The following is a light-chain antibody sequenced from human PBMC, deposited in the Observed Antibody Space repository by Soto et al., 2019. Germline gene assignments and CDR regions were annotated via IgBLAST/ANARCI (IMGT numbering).Light chain of an antibody. J-gene: IGKJ4*01. CDR2: GVS. V-gene: IGKV3-15*01. CDR3: QQYGSSPLT. CDR1: QSVSSK. Sequence: EIVMTQSPATLSVSPGERATLSCRASQSVSSKLAWFQQKPGQAPSLLIYGVSTRATGVPVRFSGSGSGTEFTLTVNSLQSEDFAVYYCQQYGSSPLTFGGGTKVDIK.